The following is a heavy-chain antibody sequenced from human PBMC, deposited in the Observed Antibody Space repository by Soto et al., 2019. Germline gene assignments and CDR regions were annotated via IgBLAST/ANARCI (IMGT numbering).Heavy chain of an antibody. Sequence: ASLKVSCKASGYTFTSYDINWVRQATGQGLEWMGWMNPNSGNTGYAQKFQGRVTMTRNTSISTAYMELSSLRSEDTAVYYCARAIVVVVAATLNNWFDPWGQGTLVTVSS. CDR2: MNPNSGNT. CDR1: GYTFTSYD. V-gene: IGHV1-8*01. J-gene: IGHJ5*02. CDR3: ARAIVVVVAATLNNWFDP. D-gene: IGHD2-15*01.